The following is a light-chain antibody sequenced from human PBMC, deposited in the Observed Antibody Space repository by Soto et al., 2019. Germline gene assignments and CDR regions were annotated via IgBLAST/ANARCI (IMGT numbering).Light chain of an antibody. V-gene: IGLV1-40*01. J-gene: IGLJ1*01. CDR3: SLYTSENTYV. Sequence: QSVLTQPPSVSGAPGQRVTISCTGSRSNLGAGYDVHWYQQPPGTAPKLIIYEASNRPSGVPDRFSGSKSGNTASLTISGLQAADEADYYCSLYTSENTYVFGTGTKVTVL. CDR2: EAS. CDR1: RSNLGAGYD.